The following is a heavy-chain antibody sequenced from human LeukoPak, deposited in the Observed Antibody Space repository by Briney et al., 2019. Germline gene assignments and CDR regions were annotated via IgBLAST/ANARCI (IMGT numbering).Heavy chain of an antibody. CDR2: INHSGST. CDR3: AREGVMITFGGVIVIIDY. Sequence: SETLSLTCAVYGGSFSGYYWSWIRQPPGKGLEWIGEINHSGSTNYNPSLKSRVTISVDTSKNQFSLKLSSVTAADTAVYYCAREGVMITFGGVIVIIDYWGQGTLVTVSS. V-gene: IGHV4-34*01. CDR1: GGSFSGYY. D-gene: IGHD3-16*02. J-gene: IGHJ4*02.